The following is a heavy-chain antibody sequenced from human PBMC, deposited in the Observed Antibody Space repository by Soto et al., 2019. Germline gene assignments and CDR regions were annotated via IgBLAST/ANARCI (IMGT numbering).Heavy chain of an antibody. CDR1: GGTFSSYA. Sequence: SVKVSCKASGGTFSSYAISWVRQAPGQGLEWMGGIIPIFGTANYAQKFQGRVTITADESTSTAYMELSSLRSEDTAVYYCARVLRFLEWLLPHEAANYYYYGMDVWGQGTTVTVSS. J-gene: IGHJ6*02. CDR3: ARVLRFLEWLLPHEAANYYYYGMDV. CDR2: IIPIFGTA. D-gene: IGHD3-3*01. V-gene: IGHV1-69*13.